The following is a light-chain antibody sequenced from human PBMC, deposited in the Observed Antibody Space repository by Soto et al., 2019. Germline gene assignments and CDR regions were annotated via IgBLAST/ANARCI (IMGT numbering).Light chain of an antibody. CDR1: SSDVGGYDY. Sequence: QSALTQPRSVSGSPGQSVTISCTGTSSDVGGYDYVSWYQQHPGKAPKVIMYDVSKRPSGVPDRFSGSKSGNTASLTISGLQTEDETDYYCCSYAGRSTLVFCGGTKLTV. CDR3: CSYAGRSTLV. V-gene: IGLV2-11*01. CDR2: DVS. J-gene: IGLJ2*01.